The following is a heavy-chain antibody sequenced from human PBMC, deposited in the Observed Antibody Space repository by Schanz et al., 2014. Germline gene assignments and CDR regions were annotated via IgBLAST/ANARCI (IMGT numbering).Heavy chain of an antibody. CDR3: AKDMSIFCSHGLDA. CDR1: GFTFDDHA. V-gene: IGHV3-9*01. D-gene: IGHD3-3*01. Sequence: EVQLVESGGALIQPGGSLRLSCAASGFTFDDHAMHWVRRSPGKGPEWVSGISWNSGDIAYADSVKGRFTVSRDNFRNSVFLQMNSLEPGDTALYFCAKDMSIFCSHGLDAWGPGTMVTVSA. CDR2: ISWNSGDI. J-gene: IGHJ3*01.